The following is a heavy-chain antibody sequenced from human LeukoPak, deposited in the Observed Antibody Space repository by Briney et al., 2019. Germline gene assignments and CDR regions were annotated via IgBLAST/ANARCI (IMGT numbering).Heavy chain of an antibody. CDR3: ARQVYSGAHYFDY. J-gene: IGHJ4*02. Sequence: SETLSLTCTVSGGSISSRCCCWGWLRHPPGKGLEWIVTIYYSGSTYYNPSLKSRVTISVDTSKNPFSLRLSSVTAADTAVYYCARQVYSGAHYFDYWGQGTLVPVSS. CDR2: IYYSGST. CDR1: GGSISSRCCC. D-gene: IGHD1-26*01. V-gene: IGHV4-39*01.